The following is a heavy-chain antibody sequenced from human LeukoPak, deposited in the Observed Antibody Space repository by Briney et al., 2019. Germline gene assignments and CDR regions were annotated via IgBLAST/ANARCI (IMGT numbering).Heavy chain of an antibody. J-gene: IGHJ4*02. CDR2: ISGSGGST. D-gene: IGHD4-23*01. CDR1: GFTFSSYG. V-gene: IGHV3-23*01. Sequence: GGTLRLSCAASGFTFSSYGMSWVRQAPGKGLEWVSAISGSGGSTYYADSVKGRFTISRDNSKNTLYLQMNSLRAEDTAVYYCAKDVSSLSTVDKGDYFDYWGQGTLVTVSS. CDR3: AKDVSSLSTVDKGDYFDY.